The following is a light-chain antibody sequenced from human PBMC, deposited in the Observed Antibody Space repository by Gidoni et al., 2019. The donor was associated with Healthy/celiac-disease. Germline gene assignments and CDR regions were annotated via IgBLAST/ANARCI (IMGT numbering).Light chain of an antibody. J-gene: IGKJ1*01. V-gene: IGKV1-33*01. Sequence: DVHITQSPSSLSASVGDRVTITCQASQDSSNYLNWYQQKPGKAPKLLIYDASNMETGVPSRFSGSGSGTDFTFTISSLQPEDIATYYCQQYGNFPWTFGQGTKVEIK. CDR1: QDSSNY. CDR2: DAS. CDR3: QQYGNFPWT.